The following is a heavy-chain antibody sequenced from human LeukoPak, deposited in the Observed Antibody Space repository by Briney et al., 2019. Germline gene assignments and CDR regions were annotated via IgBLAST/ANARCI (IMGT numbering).Heavy chain of an antibody. CDR2: ISYDGSNK. J-gene: IGHJ4*02. CDR3: ARSGIVVVRTYYFDY. Sequence: GRSLRLSCAASGFTFSSYAMHWVRQAPGKGLEWVAVISYDGSNKYYADSVKGRFTISRDNSKNTLYLQMNSLRAEDTAVYYCARSGIVVVRTYYFDYWGQGTLVTVSS. CDR1: GFTFSSYA. D-gene: IGHD3-22*01. V-gene: IGHV3-30-3*01.